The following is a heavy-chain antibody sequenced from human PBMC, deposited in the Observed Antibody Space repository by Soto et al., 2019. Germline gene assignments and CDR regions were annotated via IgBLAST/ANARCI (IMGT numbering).Heavy chain of an antibody. Sequence: SETLSLTCTVSGGSISSYYWSWIRQPPGKGLEWIGYIYYSGSTNYNPSLKSRVTISVDTSRNQFSLKLSSVTAADTAVYYCARHPSPGITGTTADPYYYYYMDVWGKGTTVTVSS. V-gene: IGHV4-59*08. CDR3: ARHPSPGITGTTADPYYYYYMDV. CDR1: GGSISSYY. D-gene: IGHD1-20*01. J-gene: IGHJ6*03. CDR2: IYYSGST.